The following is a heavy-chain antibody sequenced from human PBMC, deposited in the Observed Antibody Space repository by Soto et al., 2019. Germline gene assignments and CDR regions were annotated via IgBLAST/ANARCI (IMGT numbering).Heavy chain of an antibody. CDR1: GYSISSGYY. CDR3: ARDYVYGPTRPGRFDY. D-gene: IGHD3-10*01. V-gene: IGHV4-38-2*02. Sequence: PSETLSLTCAVSGYSISSGYYWGWIRQSPGKGLEWIGSLYHSASTYYNPSLKSRVTLSVDTSKNQFSLTLTSVTAADTAVYFCARDYVYGPTRPGRFDYWGQGTRVTVSS. CDR2: LYHSAST. J-gene: IGHJ4*02.